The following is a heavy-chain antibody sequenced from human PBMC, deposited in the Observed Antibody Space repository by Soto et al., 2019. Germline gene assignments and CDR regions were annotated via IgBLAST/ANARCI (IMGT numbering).Heavy chain of an antibody. CDR3: ARVQSP. CDR2: IYHSGSP. Sequence: SETLSLTCAVSGGSISSGGYSWSWIRQPPGKGLEWIGYIYHSGSPYYNPSLKSRVTISVDRSKNQFSLKLSSVTAADTAVYYCARVQSPWGQGTLVTVS. CDR1: GGSISSGGYS. J-gene: IGHJ5*02. V-gene: IGHV4-30-2*01.